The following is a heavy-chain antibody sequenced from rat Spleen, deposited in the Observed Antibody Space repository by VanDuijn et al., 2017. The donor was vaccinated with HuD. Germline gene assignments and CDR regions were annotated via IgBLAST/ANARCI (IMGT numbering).Heavy chain of an antibody. D-gene: IGHD1-1*01. CDR1: GHSIASSYR. CDR3: ARSAGTHYYLPFAD. CDR2: INSAGNP. Sequence: EVQLQESGPGLVKPSQSLSLTCSVTGHSIASSYRWNWIRKFPGNKLEWMGYINSAGNPNYNPSLKSRISISRDTSKNQFFLQLDSVTTEDKATYYFARSAGTHYYLPFADWGQGTLVTVSS. J-gene: IGHJ3*01. V-gene: IGHV3-3*01.